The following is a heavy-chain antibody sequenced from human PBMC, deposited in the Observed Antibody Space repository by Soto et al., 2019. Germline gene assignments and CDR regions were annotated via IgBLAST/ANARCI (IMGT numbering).Heavy chain of an antibody. CDR2: ITSSSITI. V-gene: IGHV3-48*01. CDR1: GFTFSSFS. Sequence: PGGSLRLSCAASGFTFSSFSMNWVRQAPGKGLEWLSYITSSSITIYYADSVKGRFTISRDNSKNTLYLQMNSLRAEDTAVYYCAKDQGSGSYPYYYYGMDVWGQGTTVTVSS. CDR3: AKDQGSGSYPYYYYGMDV. J-gene: IGHJ6*02. D-gene: IGHD3-10*01.